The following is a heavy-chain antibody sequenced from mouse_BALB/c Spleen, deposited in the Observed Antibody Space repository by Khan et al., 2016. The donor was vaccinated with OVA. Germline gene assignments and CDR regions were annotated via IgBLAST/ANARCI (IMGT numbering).Heavy chain of an antibody. CDR2: IWSDGKT. CDR1: GFSLTTYG. J-gene: IGHJ4*01. D-gene: IGHD2-5*01. Sequence: QVQLKESGPDLVAPSQSLSITCTVSGFSLTTYGVHWVRQPPGKGLEWLGVIWSDGKTTYNSPLKSRLSISKDNSKDQVCLKMNSLQTDDTAMYHCARSNFSAMDYWGQGTSVTVSS. V-gene: IGHV2-6-2*01. CDR3: ARSNFSAMDY.